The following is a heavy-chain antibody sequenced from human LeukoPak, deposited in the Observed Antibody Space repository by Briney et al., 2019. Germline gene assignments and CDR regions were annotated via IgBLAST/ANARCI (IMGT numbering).Heavy chain of an antibody. Sequence: GGSLRLSCAVSGLTFSGFWMSWSRQAPGKGLEWVASINSDGSEGYYADVVKGRFTISRDNAKNSLYLQINSLRAEDTAVYYCAREGPNCSGGSCYTNWFDPWGQGTLVTVSS. CDR1: GLTFSGFW. D-gene: IGHD2-15*01. CDR3: AREGPNCSGGSCYTNWFDP. J-gene: IGHJ5*02. CDR2: INSDGSEG. V-gene: IGHV3-7*03.